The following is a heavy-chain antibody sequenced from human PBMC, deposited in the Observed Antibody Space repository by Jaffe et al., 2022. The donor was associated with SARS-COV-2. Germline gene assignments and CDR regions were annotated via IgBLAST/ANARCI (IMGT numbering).Heavy chain of an antibody. CDR3: ARISYGSGSYYNGNFDQ. Sequence: QVQLQESGPGLVKPSETLSLMCTVSGYSISSGYYWGWIRQPPGKGLECVGNIYRSGTTFYNPSLKGRVTISLDTSKNRFSLNLSSVTAADTAVYYCARISYGSGSYYNGNFDQWGQGTLVTVSS. D-gene: IGHD3-10*01. CDR2: IYRSGTT. J-gene: IGHJ4*02. V-gene: IGHV4-38-2*02. CDR1: GYSISSGYY.